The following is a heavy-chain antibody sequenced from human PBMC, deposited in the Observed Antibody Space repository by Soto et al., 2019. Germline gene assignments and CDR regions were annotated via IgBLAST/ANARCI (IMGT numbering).Heavy chain of an antibody. CDR3: ARKRNPSSKLHGMEV. V-gene: IGHV3-21*01. J-gene: IGHJ6*04. CDR2: ISSGSDYI. D-gene: IGHD6-6*01. Sequence: EVQLVESGGGLVEPGGSLRLSCAPSGLTFTTYSMNWVRQAPGKGLAWVSSISSGSDYIYYAESVKGRFTISRDNAKNSLYLQMNSLRADDTDVYYCARKRNPSSKLHGMEVWGKGTTVTVSP. CDR1: GLTFTTYS.